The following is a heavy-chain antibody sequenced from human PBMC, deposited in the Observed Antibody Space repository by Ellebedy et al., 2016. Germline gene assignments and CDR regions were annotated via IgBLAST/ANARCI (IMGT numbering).Heavy chain of an antibody. V-gene: IGHV3-33*08. Sequence: GGSLRLSCAASGFTFSSYGMHWVRQAPGKGLEWVAVIWYDGSNKYYADSVKGRFTISRDNSKNTLYLQMNSLRAEDTAVYYCARARSYDILTGFDYWGQGTLVTVSS. CDR2: IWYDGSNK. CDR1: GFTFSSYG. J-gene: IGHJ4*02. D-gene: IGHD3-9*01. CDR3: ARARSYDILTGFDY.